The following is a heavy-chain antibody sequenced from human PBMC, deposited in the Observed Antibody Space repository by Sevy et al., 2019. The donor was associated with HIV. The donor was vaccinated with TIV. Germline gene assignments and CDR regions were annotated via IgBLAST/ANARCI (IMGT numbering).Heavy chain of an antibody. D-gene: IGHD3-22*01. CDR3: ATGKVNYYDTSFARV. Sequence: GGSLRLSCAASGFTFSSYSMNWVRQAPGKGLEWVSSISSSSSYIYYADSVKGRCTISRDNAKNSLYLQMNSLRAEDTAVYYCATGKVNYYDTSFARVWGQGTLVTVSS. CDR2: ISSSSSYI. J-gene: IGHJ4*02. V-gene: IGHV3-21*01. CDR1: GFTFSSYS.